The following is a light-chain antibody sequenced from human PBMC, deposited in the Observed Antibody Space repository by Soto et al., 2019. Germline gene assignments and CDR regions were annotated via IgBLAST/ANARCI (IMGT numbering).Light chain of an antibody. Sequence: DIPMTQSPSSVSASIGDTVTITCRASQDISTLLAWYQQKPVKAPKLLIYGASTWESGVPSRFSGRGSGTDFTLTISSLQPEDFATYFCQQADSFPHTFGGGTKVEMK. J-gene: IGKJ4*01. CDR1: QDISTL. CDR2: GAS. V-gene: IGKV1D-12*01. CDR3: QQADSFPHT.